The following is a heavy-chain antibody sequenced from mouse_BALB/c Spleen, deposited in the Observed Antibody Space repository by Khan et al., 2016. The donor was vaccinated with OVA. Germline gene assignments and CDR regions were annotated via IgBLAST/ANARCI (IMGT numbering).Heavy chain of an antibody. CDR2: IDPFNGGS. V-gene: IGHV1-31*01. CDR3: TRHGSTSWFAY. CDR1: GYSFTSYY. Sequence: VQLQQSGPELMKPGASVKISCKASGYSFTSYYIHWVKQSHGKTLEWIGYIDPFNGGSTYNQKFKGKATLTVDKSSSTAYMHISSLTYEDSAVYYCTRHGSTSWFAYWGQVTLVTVSA. D-gene: IGHD1-1*01. J-gene: IGHJ3*01.